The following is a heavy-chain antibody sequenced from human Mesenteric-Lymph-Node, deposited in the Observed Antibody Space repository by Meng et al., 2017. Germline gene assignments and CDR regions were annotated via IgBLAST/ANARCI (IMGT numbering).Heavy chain of an antibody. D-gene: IGHD3-22*01. V-gene: IGHV3-30*01. CDR1: GFTFSSYA. Sequence: GESLKISCAASGFTFSSYAMHWVRQAPGKGLEWVAVISYDGSNKYYADSVKGRFTISRDNSKNTLYLQMNSLRAEDTAVYYCAKDSYPRPYDSSGPDAFDIWGQGTMVTVSS. J-gene: IGHJ3*02. CDR3: AKDSYPRPYDSSGPDAFDI. CDR2: ISYDGSNK.